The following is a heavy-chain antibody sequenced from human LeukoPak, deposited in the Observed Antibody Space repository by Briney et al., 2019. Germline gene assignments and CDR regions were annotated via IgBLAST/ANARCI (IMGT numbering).Heavy chain of an antibody. V-gene: IGHV1-8*01. J-gene: IGHJ6*03. CDR1: GYTFTNYG. CDR2: MNPNSGNT. Sequence: ASVKLSCKTSGYTFTNYGLNWVRQATGQGLEWMGWMNPNSGNTGYAQKFQGRVTMTRNTSISTAYMELSSLRSEDTAVYYCARGLRNRSSWYSVDYYYYMDVWGKGTTVTISS. CDR3: ARGLRNRSSWYSVDYYYYMDV. D-gene: IGHD6-13*01.